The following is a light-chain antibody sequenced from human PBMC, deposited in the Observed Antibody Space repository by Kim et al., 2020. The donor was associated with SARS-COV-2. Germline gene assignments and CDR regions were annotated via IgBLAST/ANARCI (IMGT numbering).Light chain of an antibody. V-gene: IGKV1-17*01. CDR2: GAS. Sequence: ASVGDRVTITCRASQDIRNDLGWYQQNPGRAPKRLIYGASSLQSGVPSRFSGSGSGTEFTLTISSLQPEDFATYYCQRLNLYPLIFGWGTKVDIK. J-gene: IGKJ4*01. CDR3: QRLNLYPLI. CDR1: QDIRND.